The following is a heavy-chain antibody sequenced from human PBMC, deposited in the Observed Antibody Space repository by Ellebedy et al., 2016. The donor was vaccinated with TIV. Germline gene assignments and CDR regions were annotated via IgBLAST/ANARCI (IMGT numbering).Heavy chain of an antibody. CDR3: ARDAADSGGKLDY. Sequence: GESLKISCAASGLTFSNNAMSWVRQAPGKGLEWVSGISDSGSSTYYADSVKGRFTISRDNSKNTLYLQMNNLRAEDTAVYYCARDAADSGGKLDYWGQGALVTVSS. V-gene: IGHV3-23*01. CDR1: GLTFSNNA. D-gene: IGHD4-23*01. J-gene: IGHJ4*02. CDR2: ISDSGSST.